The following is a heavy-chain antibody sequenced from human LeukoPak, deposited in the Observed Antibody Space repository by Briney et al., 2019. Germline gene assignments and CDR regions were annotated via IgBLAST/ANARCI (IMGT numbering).Heavy chain of an antibody. Sequence: GGSLRLSCAASGFTFSSYGMHWVRQAPGKGLEWVAVISYDGSNKYYADSVKGRFTISRDNSKNTLYLQMNSLRAEDTAVYYCAKDPEIAAAGRLDYWGQGTLVTVSS. V-gene: IGHV3-30*18. J-gene: IGHJ4*02. CDR3: AKDPEIAAAGRLDY. CDR1: GFTFSSYG. CDR2: ISYDGSNK. D-gene: IGHD6-13*01.